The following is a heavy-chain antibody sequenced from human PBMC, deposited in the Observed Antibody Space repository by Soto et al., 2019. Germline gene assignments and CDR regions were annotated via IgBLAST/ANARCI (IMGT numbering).Heavy chain of an antibody. D-gene: IGHD3-16*02. CDR1: GGSISSYY. CDR2: IYYSGST. J-gene: IGHJ3*02. CDR3: ARHIFTFGGVIAKRGAFDI. Sequence: PSETLSLTCTVPGGSISSYYWSWIRQPPGKGLEWIGYIYYSGSTNYNPSLKSRVTISVDTSKNQFSLKLSSVTAADTAVYYCARHIFTFGGVIAKRGAFDIWGQGTMVTVSS. V-gene: IGHV4-59*08.